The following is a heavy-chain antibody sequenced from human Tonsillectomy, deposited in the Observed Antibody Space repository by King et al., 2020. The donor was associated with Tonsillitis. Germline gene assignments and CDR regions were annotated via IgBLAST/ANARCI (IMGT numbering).Heavy chain of an antibody. CDR2: ISSTGTTI. V-gene: IGHV3-48*03. Sequence: VQPVESGGGLVQHGGSLRLSCAASGFTFSTYEMNWVRQAPGKGLEWVSYISSTGTTIYYADSVKGRFTISRDNAKNSLYLQMNSLRAEDTAVYYCASDPFSLRVSYEYGEPGFDSWGQGTLVTVSS. CDR3: ASDPFSLRVSYEYGEPGFDS. CDR1: GFTFSTYE. J-gene: IGHJ4*02. D-gene: IGHD4-17*01.